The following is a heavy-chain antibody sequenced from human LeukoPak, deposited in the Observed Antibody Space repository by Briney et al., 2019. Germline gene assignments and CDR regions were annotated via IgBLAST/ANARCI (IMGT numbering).Heavy chain of an antibody. CDR2: INAGNGNT. D-gene: IGHD3-10*01. J-gene: IGHJ5*02. Sequence: ASVKVSCKASGYSFTNYAIHWVRQAPGQRLEWMGWINAGNGNTKYSQNFQGRVTITRDISASTGYMELSSLRSEDAAVYYCARTPSGEMVRGFITWFDPWGQGTLVTVSS. CDR1: GYSFTNYA. V-gene: IGHV1-3*01. CDR3: ARTPSGEMVRGFITWFDP.